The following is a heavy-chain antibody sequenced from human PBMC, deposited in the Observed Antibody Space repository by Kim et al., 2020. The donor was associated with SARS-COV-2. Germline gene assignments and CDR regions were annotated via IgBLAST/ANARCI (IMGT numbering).Heavy chain of an antibody. Sequence: GGSLRLSCAASGFTLKNYAMSWVRQAPGMGLEWVSAISISGTKTYYADSVKGRFTISRDNSKNTLYLQMNSLRAEDTAVYYCAKGLKWELPIECWGQGTLVTVSS. CDR2: ISISGTKT. CDR3: AKGLKWELPIEC. CDR1: GFTLKNYA. J-gene: IGHJ4*02. D-gene: IGHD1-26*01. V-gene: IGHV3-23*01.